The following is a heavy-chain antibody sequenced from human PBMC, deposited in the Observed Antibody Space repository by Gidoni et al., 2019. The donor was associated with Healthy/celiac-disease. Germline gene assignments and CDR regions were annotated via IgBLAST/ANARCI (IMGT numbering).Heavy chain of an antibody. CDR1: GFTFDDYA. D-gene: IGHD4-17*01. Sequence: EVQLVESGGGLVQPGRSLRLSCAASGFTFDDYAMHWVRQAPGKGLEWVSGISWNSGSIGYADSVKGRFTISRDNAKNSLYLQMNSLRAEDTALYYCAKDPTADYVGYFDYWGQGTLVTVSS. V-gene: IGHV3-9*01. J-gene: IGHJ4*02. CDR3: AKDPTADYVGYFDY. CDR2: ISWNSGSI.